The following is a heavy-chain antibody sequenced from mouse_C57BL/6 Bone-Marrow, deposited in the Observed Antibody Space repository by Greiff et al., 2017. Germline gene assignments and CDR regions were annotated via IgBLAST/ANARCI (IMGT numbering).Heavy chain of an antibody. CDR3: ARGDYGEFAY. CDR2: IDPSDSYT. CDR1: GYTFTSYG. D-gene: IGHD2-4*01. V-gene: IGHV1-69*01. J-gene: IGHJ3*01. Sequence: QVQLQQPGAELVMPGASVKLSCKASGYTFTSYGMHWVKQRPGQGLEWIGEIDPSDSYTNYNQKFKGKSTLTVDKSSSTAYMHLSSLTSEDSAVYYYARGDYGEFAYWGQGTLVTVSA.